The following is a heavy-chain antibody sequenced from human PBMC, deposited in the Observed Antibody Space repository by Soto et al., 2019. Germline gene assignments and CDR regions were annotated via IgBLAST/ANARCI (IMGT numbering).Heavy chain of an antibody. J-gene: IGHJ4*02. V-gene: IGHV4-30-4*08. CDR1: GGSISSGGYS. D-gene: IGHD2-15*01. CDR2: IYYSGST. Sequence: SETLSLTCAVSGGSISSGGYSWSWIRQPPGKGLEWIGCIYYSGSTYYNPSLKSRVTISVDTSKNQFYLKLSSVTAADTAVYYCARIDCSGGSCYLMRFDYWGQGTLVTVSS. CDR3: ARIDCSGGSCYLMRFDY.